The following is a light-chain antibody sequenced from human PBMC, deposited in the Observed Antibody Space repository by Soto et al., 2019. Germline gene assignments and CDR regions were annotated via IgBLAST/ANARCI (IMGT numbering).Light chain of an antibody. CDR2: EVS. CDR3: SSYAGSSTVV. Sequence: QSALTQPPSVSGSPGQSVTISCTGTSSDVGSYNRVSWYQQPPGTAPKLMIYEVSNRPSGVPDRFSGSKSGNTASLTISGLHAEDEAVYFCSSYAGSSTVVFGGGTKLTVL. J-gene: IGLJ2*01. CDR1: SSDVGSYNR. V-gene: IGLV2-18*02.